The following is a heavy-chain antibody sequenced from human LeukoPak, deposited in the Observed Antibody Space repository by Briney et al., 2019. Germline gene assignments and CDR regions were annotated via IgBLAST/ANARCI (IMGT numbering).Heavy chain of an antibody. Sequence: GGSLRLSCAASGFTLSRYSMKWVRQAPGKGREGVSSISCICKYLYDAHSLQGRFTVSIDNPKNSLYLQMNSLRAEDTAVYYCARDYLYCGRDCFVHDWGQGTLVTVSS. D-gene: IGHD2-21*02. CDR3: ARDYLYCGRDCFVHD. V-gene: IGHV3-21*01. CDR2: ISCICKYL. J-gene: IGHJ4*02. CDR1: GFTLSRYS.